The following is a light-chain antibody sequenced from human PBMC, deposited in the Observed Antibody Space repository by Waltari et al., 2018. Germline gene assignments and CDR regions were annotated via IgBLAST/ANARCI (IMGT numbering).Light chain of an antibody. CDR3: QQRSNWPLIT. CDR1: QSVSSY. Sequence: EIVLTQSPPTPSLSPGERATLPCRASQSVSSYLAWYQQKPGEAPRLLIYDASNRATGIPARFSGSGSGTDFTLTISSLEPEDFAVYYCQQRSNWPLITFGQGTRLEIK. CDR2: DAS. J-gene: IGKJ5*01. V-gene: IGKV3-11*01.